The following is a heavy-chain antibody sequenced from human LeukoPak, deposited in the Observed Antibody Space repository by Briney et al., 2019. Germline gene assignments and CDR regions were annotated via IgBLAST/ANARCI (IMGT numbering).Heavy chain of an antibody. CDR1: GGTLSSYA. Sequence: GASVKVSCKASGGTLSSYAISWVRQAPGQGLEWIGGIIPIFGTANYPQKFQGRVTITADESTSTAYMELSSLRSEDTAVYYCARESNGGNPSWFDPWGQGTLVTVSS. V-gene: IGHV1-69*13. J-gene: IGHJ5*02. D-gene: IGHD4-23*01. CDR3: ARESNGGNPSWFDP. CDR2: IIPIFGTA.